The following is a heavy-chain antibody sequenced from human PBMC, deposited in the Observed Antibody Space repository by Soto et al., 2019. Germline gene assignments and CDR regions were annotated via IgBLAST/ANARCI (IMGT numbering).Heavy chain of an antibody. D-gene: IGHD2-2*01. CDR2: IIPIFGTA. Sequence: QVQLVQSGAEVKKPGSSVKVSCRASGGTFNNYVINWVRQAPGQGIEWMAGIIPIFGTANYAQKFQGRVTITEDKSTSTAYMELNSLRSEDTTVYYCAGRCEGTICHGHCEYWGQGTPVTVYS. V-gene: IGHV1-69*06. CDR3: AGRCEGTICHGHCEY. CDR1: GGTFNNYV. J-gene: IGHJ4*02.